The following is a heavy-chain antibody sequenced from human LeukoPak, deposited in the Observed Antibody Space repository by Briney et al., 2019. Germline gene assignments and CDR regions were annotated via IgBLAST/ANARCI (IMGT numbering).Heavy chain of an antibody. D-gene: IGHD3/OR15-3a*01. V-gene: IGHV1-2*06. Sequence: ASVKVSYKASGYIFSVYYMHWVRQAPGQGLEWMGRINPNSGDTHFSQKFQGRVTMTRDTSISTAYMELRRLRSDDTALYYCASGRVTADYWGQGTLVTVSS. CDR1: GYIFSVYY. J-gene: IGHJ4*02. CDR3: ASGRVTADY. CDR2: INPNSGDT.